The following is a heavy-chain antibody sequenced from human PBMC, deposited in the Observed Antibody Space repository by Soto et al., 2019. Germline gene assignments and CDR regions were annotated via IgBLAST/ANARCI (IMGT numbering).Heavy chain of an antibody. D-gene: IGHD2-8*01. CDR1: GGTFSNYA. CDR2: VIPAFNSA. CDR3: GRRANRGMDV. J-gene: IGHJ6*02. V-gene: IGHV1-69*06. Sequence: QVQLVQSGAEMREPGSSVTVSCKSSGGTFSNYAISWVRQASGQGLEWLGGVIPAFNSAQYAPKFQGRVAITADTSTSTAYMELSSLTSEDTAVYYCGRRANRGMDVWGQGTTVIVSS.